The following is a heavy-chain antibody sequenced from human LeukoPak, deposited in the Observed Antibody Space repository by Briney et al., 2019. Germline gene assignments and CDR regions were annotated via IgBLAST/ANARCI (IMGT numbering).Heavy chain of an antibody. J-gene: IGHJ6*03. CDR1: GGSISSYY. CDR2: IYYSGST. V-gene: IGHV4-59*01. CDR3: TTRVRVAVTTELNDYYYYYMDV. D-gene: IGHD4-17*01. Sequence: SETLSLTCTVSGGSISSYYWSWIRQPPGKGLEWIGYIYYSGSTNYNPSLKSRVTISVDTSKNQFSLKLSSVTAADTAVYYCTTRVRVAVTTELNDYYYYYMDVWGKGTTVTVSS.